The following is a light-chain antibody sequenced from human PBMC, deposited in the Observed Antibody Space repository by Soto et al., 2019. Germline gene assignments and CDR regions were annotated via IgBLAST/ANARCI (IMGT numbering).Light chain of an antibody. J-gene: IGKJ2*01. CDR3: QQRYDWPPYT. V-gene: IGKV3-11*01. CDR2: DAS. Sequence: EIVLTHSPATLSLSPWEGATLSCRASQSVSSSYLAWYQQKPGQAPRLLIYDASNRATGIPARFSGSGSGTDFTLTISSLEPGDSAVYYCQQRYDWPPYTFGQGTKVDIK. CDR1: QSVSSSY.